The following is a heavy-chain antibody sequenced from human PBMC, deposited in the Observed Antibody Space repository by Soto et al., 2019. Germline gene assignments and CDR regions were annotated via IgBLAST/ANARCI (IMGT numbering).Heavy chain of an antibody. CDR3: ARDAKVMDV. J-gene: IGHJ6*02. CDR1: GFTFSSYE. CDR2: ISSSGSTI. V-gene: IGHV3-48*03. Sequence: VGSLRLSCAASGFTFSSYEMNWVRQAPGKGLEWVSYISSSGSTIYYADSVKGRFTISRDNAKNSLYLQMNSLRAEDTAVYYCARDAKVMDVWGQGTTVTVSS.